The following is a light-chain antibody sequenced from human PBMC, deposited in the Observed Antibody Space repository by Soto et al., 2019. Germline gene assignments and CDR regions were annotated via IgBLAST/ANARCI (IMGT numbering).Light chain of an antibody. CDR2: DAS. CDR3: QQYNSYSGT. CDR1: QSISSW. J-gene: IGKJ1*01. Sequence: DIQMTQSPSTLSASVGARVPITCRASQSISSWLAWYQQKPGKAPNLLIYDASSLQSGVPSRFSGSGSGTEFTLTISSLQPDDFATYYCQQYNSYSGTFGQGTKVDIK. V-gene: IGKV1-5*01.